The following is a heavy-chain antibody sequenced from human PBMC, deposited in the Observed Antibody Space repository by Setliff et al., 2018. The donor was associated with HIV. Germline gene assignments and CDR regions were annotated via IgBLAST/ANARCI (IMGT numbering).Heavy chain of an antibody. CDR3: AGAFLAYRAVDF. CDR2: ISHSGST. Sequence: SETLSLTCAVSGSSISSNTWWSWVRQPPGKGLEWIVEISHSGSTNYNPSLKSRVTISVDTSKNQFSLKLKSVTAADTAFYYCAGAFLAYRAVDFWGQGTLVTVSS. V-gene: IGHV4-4*02. D-gene: IGHD4-4*01. J-gene: IGHJ4*02. CDR1: GSSISSNTW.